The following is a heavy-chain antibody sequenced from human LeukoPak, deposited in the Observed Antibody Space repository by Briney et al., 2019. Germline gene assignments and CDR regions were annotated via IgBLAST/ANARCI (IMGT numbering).Heavy chain of an antibody. CDR3: ARDPTTVTKGFDI. J-gene: IGHJ3*02. V-gene: IGHV4-59*11. D-gene: IGHD4-17*01. CDR2: ISYSGST. CDR1: GGSISSHY. Sequence: HPSQTLSLTCTVSGGSISSHYWTWIRHPPGKGLEWIGHISYSGSTNYNPSLKSRVTLSVDTSKNQFSLKLRSVTAADTAVYYCARDPTTVTKGFDIWGQGTMVTVSS.